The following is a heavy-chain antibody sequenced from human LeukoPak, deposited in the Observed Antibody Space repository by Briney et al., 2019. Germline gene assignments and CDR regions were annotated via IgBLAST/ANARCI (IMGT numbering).Heavy chain of an antibody. V-gene: IGHV3-23*01. CDR2: ISGSGDYT. CDR1: GFTFSSHG. CDR3: AREQQRNDY. Sequence: PGGSLRLSCAASGFTFSSHGMSWVRQAPGKGLEWVSTISGSGDYTYYADSVKGRFTISRDNSKNTLYLQMNSLRAEDTAVYYCAREQQRNDYWGQGTLVTVSS. J-gene: IGHJ4*02. D-gene: IGHD6-13*01.